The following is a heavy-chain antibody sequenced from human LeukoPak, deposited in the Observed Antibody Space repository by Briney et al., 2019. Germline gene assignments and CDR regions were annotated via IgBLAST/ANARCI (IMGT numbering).Heavy chain of an antibody. J-gene: IGHJ5*02. CDR3: ARRSRPNWFDP. CDR1: GYSISSGYY. Sequence: PSETLSLTCTVSGYSISSGYYWGWIRQPPGKGLEWIGSIYHSGSTNYNPSLKSRVTISVDTSKNQFSLKLSSVTAADTAVYYCARRSRPNWFDPWGQGTLVTASS. D-gene: IGHD2-15*01. V-gene: IGHV4-38-2*02. CDR2: IYHSGST.